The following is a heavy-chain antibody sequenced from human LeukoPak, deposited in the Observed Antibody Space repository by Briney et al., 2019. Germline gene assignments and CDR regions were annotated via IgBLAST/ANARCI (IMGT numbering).Heavy chain of an antibody. Sequence: GGSLRLSSAASGFTFSSYAMSWVRQAPGKSLEWVSGIGGSGSRTYYADSVKGRFTISRDNSKNTLYLQMNSLRAEDTAIYYCAKKYGVTVYGSGLNYFDYWGQGTLVTVSS. V-gene: IGHV3-23*01. D-gene: IGHD6-19*01. CDR3: AKKYGVTVYGSGLNYFDY. J-gene: IGHJ4*02. CDR2: IGGSGSRT. CDR1: GFTFSSYA.